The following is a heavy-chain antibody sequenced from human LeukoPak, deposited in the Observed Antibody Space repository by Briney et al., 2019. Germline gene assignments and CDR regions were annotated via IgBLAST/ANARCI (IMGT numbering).Heavy chain of an antibody. CDR2: VSYDGSNK. V-gene: IGHV3-30*04. D-gene: IGHD1-26*01. CDR3: ARDTSFAVGANLDF. J-gene: IGHJ4*02. Sequence: GGSLRLSCAASGFTFSSYAMHWVRQALGKGLEWVAVVSYDGSNKYYANSVKGRFTISRDKSKNTLHLQMNSLRAEDTAIYYCARDTSFAVGANLDFWGQGILVTVSS. CDR1: GFTFSSYA.